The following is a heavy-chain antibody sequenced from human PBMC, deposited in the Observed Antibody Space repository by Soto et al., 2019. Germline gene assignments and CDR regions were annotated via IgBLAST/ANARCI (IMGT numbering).Heavy chain of an antibody. D-gene: IGHD2-2*01. CDR3: AKDLGDYCSSTSCRFYYYYYYMDV. V-gene: IGHV3-30*18. CDR2: ISYDGSNK. J-gene: IGHJ6*03. Sequence: HPGGSLRLSCAASGFTFSSYGMHWVRQAPGKGLEWVAVISYDGSNKYYADSVKGRFTISRDNSKNTLYLQMNSLRAEDTAVYYCAKDLGDYCSSTSCRFYYYYYYMDVWGKGTTVTVSS. CDR1: GFTFSSYG.